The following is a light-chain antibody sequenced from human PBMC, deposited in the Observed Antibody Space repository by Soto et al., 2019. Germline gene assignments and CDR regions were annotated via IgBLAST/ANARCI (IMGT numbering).Light chain of an antibody. CDR3: QQYNSYPRT. CDR1: QSISIW. Sequence: DIQMTQSPSTLSASVGDRVTITCRASQSISIWLAWYQQKPGKAPKLLIYKASTLESGVPSRFSASASGTEFTLTISSLQPSDFASYYCQQYNSYPRTFGQGTKVEIK. V-gene: IGKV1-5*03. J-gene: IGKJ1*01. CDR2: KAS.